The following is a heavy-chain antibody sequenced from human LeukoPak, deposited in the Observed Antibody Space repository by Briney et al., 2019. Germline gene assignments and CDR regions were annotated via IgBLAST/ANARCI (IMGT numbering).Heavy chain of an antibody. V-gene: IGHV3-30-3*01. CDR1: GFCFSSYA. Sequence: GRSLRLSCAASGFCFSSYAMHWGRHPPDKGLGWVAVISFDGSNKYYTDSLMGRFTTSRDNSQHTLYLQMNSLRVEEPALYYCARSPRRDVYSSRFDYWGQGTQVSVSS. J-gene: IGHJ4*02. CDR2: ISFDGSNK. D-gene: IGHD5-24*01. CDR3: ARSPRRDVYSSRFDY.